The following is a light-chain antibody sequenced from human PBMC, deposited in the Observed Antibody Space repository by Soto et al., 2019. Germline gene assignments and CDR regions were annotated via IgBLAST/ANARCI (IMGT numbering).Light chain of an antibody. CDR2: DAS. CDR3: QQRSNWPPFT. CDR1: QTVSTH. Sequence: EIVLTQSPATLSLSPGERATLSCRASQTVSTHLAWYQQKPGQAPRLLIYDASNRATGIPARFSGSGSGTDLSLTISSLQPEDFAVYYCQQRSNWPPFTFGQETHLEIK. J-gene: IGKJ2*01. V-gene: IGKV3-11*01.